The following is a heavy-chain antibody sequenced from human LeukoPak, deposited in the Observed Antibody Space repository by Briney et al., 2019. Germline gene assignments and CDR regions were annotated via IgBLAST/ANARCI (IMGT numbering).Heavy chain of an antibody. Sequence: SETLSLTCTVSGGSISSSGYCWGWIRQPPGKDLEWIGSICYGWRTYYTPSLESRVTISVDTSTNQFSLKLSSVTAADTAVHYCARAGAWQIDPWGQGTLVTVSS. D-gene: IGHD3-10*01. CDR2: ICYGWRT. CDR3: ARAGAWQIDP. V-gene: IGHV4-39*01. J-gene: IGHJ5*02. CDR1: GGSISSSGYC.